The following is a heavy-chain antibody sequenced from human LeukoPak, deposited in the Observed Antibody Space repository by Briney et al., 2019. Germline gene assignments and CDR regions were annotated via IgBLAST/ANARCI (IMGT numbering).Heavy chain of an antibody. CDR2: INAGNGNT. D-gene: IGHD2-15*01. CDR1: GYTFTTYA. J-gene: IGHJ4*02. CDR3: ARSYCSGGRCYWYYFDY. Sequence: ASVKVSCKASGYTFTTYAMHWVRQAPGQGLEWMGWINAGNGNTKYSQKYQGRVTITRDTSASTAYMELSSLRSEDTAVYYCARSYCSGGRCYWYYFDYWGQGTLVTVSS. V-gene: IGHV1-3*01.